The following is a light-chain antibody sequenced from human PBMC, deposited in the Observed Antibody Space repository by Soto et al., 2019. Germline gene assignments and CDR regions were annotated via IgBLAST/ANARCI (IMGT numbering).Light chain of an antibody. Sequence: EIVMTQPPATLSVSPGERATLSCRASQSVSSNLAWYQQKPGQAPRLLIYGASTRATGIPARFSGSGSGTEFTLTISSLQSEDFAVYYGQQYNNWPLTFGGGTKVEIK. CDR1: QSVSSN. CDR2: GAS. CDR3: QQYNNWPLT. J-gene: IGKJ4*01. V-gene: IGKV3-15*01.